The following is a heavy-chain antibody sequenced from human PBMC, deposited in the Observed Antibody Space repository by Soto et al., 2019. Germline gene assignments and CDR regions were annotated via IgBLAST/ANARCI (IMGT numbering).Heavy chain of an antibody. CDR3: ATSGYTSLDY. CDR1: GFTFSSYE. J-gene: IGHJ4*02. D-gene: IGHD6-13*01. V-gene: IGHV3-48*03. Sequence: GGSLRLSCAASGFTFSSYEMNWVRQAPGKGLEWVSYISSSGSTIYYADSVKGRFTISRDNAKNSLYLQTNSLRAEDTAVYYCATSGYTSLDYWGQGTLVTVSS. CDR2: ISSSGSTI.